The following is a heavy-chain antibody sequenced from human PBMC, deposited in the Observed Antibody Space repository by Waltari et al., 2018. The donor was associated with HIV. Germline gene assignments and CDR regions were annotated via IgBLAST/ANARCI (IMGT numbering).Heavy chain of an antibody. CDR2: VYPGDSDT. CDR1: GYSFPSYW. Sequence: EVQLVQSGAEAKKPGESLKISCKGSGYSFPSYWLGWVRQIPGKGLEWMGIVYPGDSDTRYSPSFQGQVTISADNSITTAYLHWSSLKASDTAIYYCARSPTSVSNPYYFDQWGQGTLVTVPS. V-gene: IGHV5-51*03. J-gene: IGHJ4*02. CDR3: ARSPTSVSNPYYFDQ. D-gene: IGHD2-2*01.